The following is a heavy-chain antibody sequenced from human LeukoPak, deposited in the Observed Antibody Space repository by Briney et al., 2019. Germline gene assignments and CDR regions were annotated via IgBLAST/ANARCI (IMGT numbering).Heavy chain of an antibody. D-gene: IGHD6-19*01. CDR1: GGSISSAGYY. V-gene: IGHV4-39*01. J-gene: IGHJ4*02. CDR2: IYYSGST. Sequence: KASETLSLTCTVSGGSISSAGYYWAWIRQPPGKGLEWFGSIYYSGSTYYNPSLKSRVAISVDTSKNQFSLSLSSVTAADTAVFYCARHRVIAVAPAYFDYWGQGNLVTVSS. CDR3: ARHRVIAVAPAYFDY.